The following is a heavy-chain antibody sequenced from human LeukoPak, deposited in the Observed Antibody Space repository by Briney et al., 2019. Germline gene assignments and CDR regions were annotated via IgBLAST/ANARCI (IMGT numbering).Heavy chain of an antibody. CDR2: MYYSGST. D-gene: IGHD4-17*01. CDR3: ARHTGATVTVFYFDY. CDR1: GGSTSSYY. V-gene: IGHV4-59*08. Sequence: PSETLSLTCTVSGGSTSSYYWSWIRQPPGKGLEWIGYMYYSGSTNYNPSLKSRVTISVDTSKNQFSLKLSSVTAADTAVYYCARHTGATVTVFYFDYWGQGTLVTVSS. J-gene: IGHJ4*02.